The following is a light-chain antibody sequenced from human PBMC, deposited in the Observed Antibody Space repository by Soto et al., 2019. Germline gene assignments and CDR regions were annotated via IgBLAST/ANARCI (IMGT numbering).Light chain of an antibody. CDR1: NSDVGAYNY. Sequence: QSALTQPASVSGSPGQSITISCTGSNSDVGAYNYVSWYQQHPGKAPKLIIYEVNNRPSGVSYRFSGSKSGNTASLTISGLQAEEEADYYCDSYTVSHTRVFGGGTKLTVL. CDR3: DSYTVSHTRV. CDR2: EVN. J-gene: IGLJ3*02. V-gene: IGLV2-14*01.